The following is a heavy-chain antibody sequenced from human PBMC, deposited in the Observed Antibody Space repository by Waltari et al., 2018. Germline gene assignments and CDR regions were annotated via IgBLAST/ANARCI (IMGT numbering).Heavy chain of an antibody. CDR1: GYDFSNFW. D-gene: IGHD6-19*01. CDR2: IYPGDSET. V-gene: IGHV5-51*01. J-gene: IGHJ4*02. Sequence: EVQLVQSGAEVKKPGDSLKISCKGSGYDFSNFWSGWVRQMPGKGLEWMGIIYPGDSETRYSPSFRGRVTISADTSITTAYLKWHSLEASDTAIFYCARHNSDPVAFDYWGQGTLITVSS. CDR3: ARHNSDPVAFDY.